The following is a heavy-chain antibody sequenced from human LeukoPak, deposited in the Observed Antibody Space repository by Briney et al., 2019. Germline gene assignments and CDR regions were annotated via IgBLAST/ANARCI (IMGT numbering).Heavy chain of an antibody. V-gene: IGHV1-2*06. J-gene: IGHJ4*02. CDR1: GYTFTGYY. CDR2: INPNSGGT. CDR3: ARDDSYSSGELDY. D-gene: IGHD6-19*01. Sequence: ASVKVSCKASGYTFTGYYMHWVRQAPGQGLEWMGRINPNSGGTNYAQEFQGRVTMTRDTSISTAYMELSRLRSDDTAVYYCARDDSYSSGELDYWGQGTLVTVSS.